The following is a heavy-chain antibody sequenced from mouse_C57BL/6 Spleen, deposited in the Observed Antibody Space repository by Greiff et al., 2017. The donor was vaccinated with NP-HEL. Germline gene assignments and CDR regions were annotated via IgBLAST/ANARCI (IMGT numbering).Heavy chain of an antibody. CDR2: INPSSGYT. CDR3: ARGDGGVFDY. V-gene: IGHV1-7*01. D-gene: IGHD3-3*01. Sequence: QVQLKESGAELAKPGASVKLSCKASGYTFTSYWMHWVKQRPGQGLEWIGYINPSSGYTKYNQKFKDKATLTADKSSSTADMQLSSLTYEDSEVYSCARGDGGVFDYWGQGTTLTVSS. J-gene: IGHJ2*01. CDR1: GYTFTSYW.